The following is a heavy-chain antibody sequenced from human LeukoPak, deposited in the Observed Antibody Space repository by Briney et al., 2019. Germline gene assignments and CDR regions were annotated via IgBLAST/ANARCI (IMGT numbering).Heavy chain of an antibody. Sequence: GGSLRLSCAASGFTFSNYWMSWVRQAPGKGLEWVANIKQDGSEKYYVDSVKGRFTISRDNAKNSLYLQMNSLRAEDTALYYCAKVTLRYSSSWYYFDYWGQGTLVTVSS. CDR3: AKVTLRYSSSWYYFDY. J-gene: IGHJ4*02. D-gene: IGHD6-13*01. V-gene: IGHV3-7*03. CDR1: GFTFSNYW. CDR2: IKQDGSEK.